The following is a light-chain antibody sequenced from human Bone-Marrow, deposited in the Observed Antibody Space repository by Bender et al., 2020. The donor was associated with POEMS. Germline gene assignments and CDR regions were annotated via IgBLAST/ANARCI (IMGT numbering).Light chain of an antibody. CDR1: SSDVGTFAY. CDR3: SSYTRSATLV. Sequence: QSALTQPPSASGFPGQSVTISCTGTSSDVGTFAYVSWYQQHPGTAPKLIISDVTNRPTGVSPRFSGSKSGNTASLTISGLQTEDEADYYCSSYTRSATLVFGGGTKLTVL. CDR2: DVT. J-gene: IGLJ2*01. V-gene: IGLV2-14*03.